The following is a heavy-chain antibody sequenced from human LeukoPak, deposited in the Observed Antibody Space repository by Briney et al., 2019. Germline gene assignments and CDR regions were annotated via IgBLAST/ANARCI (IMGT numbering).Heavy chain of an antibody. V-gene: IGHV3-21*01. CDR3: ARVKTGDAFDI. CDR2: ISSSSSYI. J-gene: IGHJ3*02. CDR1: GSTFSRSY. Sequence: GGSLRLSCAASGSTFSRSYMGWVRQAPGKGLEWVSSISSSSSYIYYADSVKGRFTISRDNAKNSLYLQMNSLRAEDTAVYYCARVKTGDAFDIWGQGTMVTVSS. D-gene: IGHD3-9*01.